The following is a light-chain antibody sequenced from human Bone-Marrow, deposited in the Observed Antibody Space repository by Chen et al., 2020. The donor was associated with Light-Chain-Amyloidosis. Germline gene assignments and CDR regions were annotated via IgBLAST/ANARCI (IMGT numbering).Light chain of an antibody. CDR1: SSDVGGDNH. J-gene: IGLJ1*01. CDR2: EFT. Sequence: QSALTQPASVSGSPGQPITISCSGTSSDVGGDNHVSWYQQHPDKAPKLMIYEFTNRPSWVPDRFAGSTSDDTASLSIAGLKTEDEADYFCSSGALTNTLVFGRRSKVPVL. V-gene: IGLV2-14*01. CDR3: SSGALTNTLV.